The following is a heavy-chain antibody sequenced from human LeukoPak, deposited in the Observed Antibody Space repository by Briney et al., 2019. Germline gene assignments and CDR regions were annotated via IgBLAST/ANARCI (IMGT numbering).Heavy chain of an antibody. V-gene: IGHV4-34*01. CDR3: ARGQYSSGWSTSFDY. D-gene: IGHD6-19*01. J-gene: IGHJ4*02. Sequence: PSETLSLTCAVYGGSFSGYYWSWIRQPPGKGLEWIGEINHSGSTNYNPSLKSRVTISVDTSKNQFSLKLSSVTAADTAVYYCARGQYSSGWSTSFDYWGQGTLVTVSS. CDR1: GGSFSGYY. CDR2: INHSGST.